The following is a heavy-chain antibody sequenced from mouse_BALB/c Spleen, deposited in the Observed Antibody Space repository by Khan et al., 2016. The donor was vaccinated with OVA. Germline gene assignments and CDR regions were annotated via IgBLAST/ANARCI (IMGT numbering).Heavy chain of an antibody. V-gene: IGHV5-6-3*01. D-gene: IGHD1-1*02. CDR1: GFTFSRYG. Sequence: EVELVESGGGLVQPGGFLKLSCAASGFTFSRYGMSWVRQTPDKRLELVATINSNGGGTYYPDSVKGRFTISRDNAKNTLYLQMSSLKSEDTAMYYCARGWAMDYWGQGTSVTVSS. CDR2: INSNGGGT. CDR3: ARGWAMDY. J-gene: IGHJ4*01.